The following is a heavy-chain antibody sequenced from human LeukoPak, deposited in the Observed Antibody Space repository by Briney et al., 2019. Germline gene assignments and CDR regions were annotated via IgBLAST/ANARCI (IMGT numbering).Heavy chain of an antibody. Sequence: GGSLRLSCAASGFTFSSYEVNWVRQAPGKGLEWVSYISSSGSTIYYADSVKGRFTISRDNAKNSLYLQMNSLRAEDTAVYYCARDPVVSAYYYYGMDVWGQGTTVTVSS. CDR1: GFTFSSYE. V-gene: IGHV3-48*03. D-gene: IGHD5/OR15-5a*01. CDR2: ISSSGSTI. J-gene: IGHJ6*02. CDR3: ARDPVVSAYYYYGMDV.